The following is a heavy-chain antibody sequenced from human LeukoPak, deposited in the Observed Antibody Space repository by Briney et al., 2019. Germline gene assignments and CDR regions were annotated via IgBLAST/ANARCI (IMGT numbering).Heavy chain of an antibody. CDR3: ARGVGQSSSSPFVY. CDR1: GFTFSSYT. V-gene: IGHV3-21*01. CDR2: ISSSSSYI. Sequence: GGSLRLSCAASGFTFSSYTMNWVRQAPGKGLEWVSSISSSSSYIYYADSVKGRFTISRDNAKNSLYLQMNSLRAEDTAVYYCARGVGQSSSSPFVYWGQGTLVTVSS. D-gene: IGHD6-13*01. J-gene: IGHJ4*02.